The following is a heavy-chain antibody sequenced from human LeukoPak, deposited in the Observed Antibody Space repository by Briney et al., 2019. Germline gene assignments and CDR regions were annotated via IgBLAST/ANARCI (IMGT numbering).Heavy chain of an antibody. CDR1: GGSISSGDYY. J-gene: IGHJ4*02. CDR3: ASVGIAARPDY. Sequence: PSETLSLTCTVSGGSISSGDYYWSWIRQPPGKGLEWIGYIYYSGSTYYNTSLKSRVTISVDTSKNQFSLKLSSVTAADTAVYYCASVGIAARPDYWGQGTLVTVSS. D-gene: IGHD6-6*01. CDR2: IYYSGST. V-gene: IGHV4-30-4*08.